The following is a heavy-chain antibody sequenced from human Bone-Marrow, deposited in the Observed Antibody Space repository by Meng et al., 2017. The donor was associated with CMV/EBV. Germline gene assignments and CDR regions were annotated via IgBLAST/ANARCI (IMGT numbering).Heavy chain of an antibody. V-gene: IGHV3-30*19. Sequence: GGSLRLSCAASGFTFSSYGMHWVRQAPGKGLEWVAVISYDGSNKYYADSVKGRFTISRDNSKNTLYLQMNSLRAEDTAVYYCARETYCSSTSCYIRSPYTIYYYGMDVWGQGTTVTVSS. CDR2: ISYDGSNK. J-gene: IGHJ6*02. CDR1: GFTFSSYG. D-gene: IGHD2-2*02. CDR3: ARETYCSSTSCYIRSPYTIYYYGMDV.